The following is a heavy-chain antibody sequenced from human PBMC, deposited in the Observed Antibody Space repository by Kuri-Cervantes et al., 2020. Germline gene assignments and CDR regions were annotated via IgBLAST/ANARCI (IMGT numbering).Heavy chain of an antibody. V-gene: IGHV3-33*01. CDR2: IWYDGSNK. D-gene: IGHD5-18*01. CDR3: ARLNLLWLKLFDY. J-gene: IGHJ4*02. Sequence: GESLKISCAASGFTFSSYGMHWVRQAPGKGLEWVAVIWYDGSNKYYADSVKGRFTISRDNSKNTLYLQMNSLRAEDTAVYYCARLNLLWLKLFDYWGQGTLVTVSS. CDR1: GFTFSSYG.